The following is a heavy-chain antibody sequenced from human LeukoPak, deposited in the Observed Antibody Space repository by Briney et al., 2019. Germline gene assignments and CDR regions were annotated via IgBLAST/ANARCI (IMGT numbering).Heavy chain of an antibody. CDR2: IKQDGSEK. Sequence: GGSLRLSCAASGFTLSSYWMSWVRQAPGKGLEWVANIKQDGSEKYYVDSVKGRFTISRDNAKNSLYLQMNSLRAEDTAVYYCARSWSRFDYWGQGTLVTVSS. D-gene: IGHD2-15*01. CDR1: GFTLSSYW. V-gene: IGHV3-7*03. J-gene: IGHJ4*02. CDR3: ARSWSRFDY.